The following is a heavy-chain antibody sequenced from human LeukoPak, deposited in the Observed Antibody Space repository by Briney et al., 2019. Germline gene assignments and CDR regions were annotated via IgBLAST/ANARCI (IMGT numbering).Heavy chain of an antibody. CDR1: GGSISSYY. CDR3: ARHWGDMIVVVSDAFDI. Sequence: SGTLSLTCTVSGGSISSYYWSWIRQPPGKGLEWIGYIYYSGSTNYNPSLKSRVTISVDTSKNQFSLKLSSVTAADTAVYYCARHWGDMIVVVSDAFDIWGQGTMVTVSS. V-gene: IGHV4-59*08. D-gene: IGHD3-22*01. CDR2: IYYSGST. J-gene: IGHJ3*02.